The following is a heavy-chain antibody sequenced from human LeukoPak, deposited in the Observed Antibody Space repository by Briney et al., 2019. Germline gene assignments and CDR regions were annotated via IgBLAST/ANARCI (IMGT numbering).Heavy chain of an antibody. CDR3: AKFLHYYDSSGYYG. CDR1: GFTSSSYG. Sequence: GGSLRLSRAASGFTSSSYGMHWVPEAPGRGRERVAVISYDGSNKYYADSVKGRFTISRDNSKNTLYLQMNSLRAEDTAVYYCAKFLHYYDSSGYYGWGQGTLVTVSS. CDR2: ISYDGSNK. V-gene: IGHV3-30*18. D-gene: IGHD3-22*01. J-gene: IGHJ4*02.